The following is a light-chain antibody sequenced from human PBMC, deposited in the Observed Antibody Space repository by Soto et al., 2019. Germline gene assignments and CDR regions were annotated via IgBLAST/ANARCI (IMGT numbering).Light chain of an antibody. Sequence: EIVLTQSPGTLSLSPGEGATLSCRASQSVSNSYLAWYHQKPGQAPRLLIYAASSRATGIPDRFSGSGSGTNFSLTVSRLETEDFAVYYCQLYGTSLWTFGHGNKVAIK. CDR2: AAS. V-gene: IGKV3-20*01. J-gene: IGKJ1*01. CDR3: QLYGTSLWT. CDR1: QSVSNSY.